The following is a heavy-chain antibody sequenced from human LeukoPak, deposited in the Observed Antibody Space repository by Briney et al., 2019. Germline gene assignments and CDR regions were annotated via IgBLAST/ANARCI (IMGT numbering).Heavy chain of an antibody. CDR1: GFTFRDYG. CDR2: LSGSGDST. Sequence: PGGTLRLSCAGSGFTFRDYGTSWVRQAPGKGLEWVSALSGSGDSTYYADSVKGRFTISRDNSRNTLYLQMNSLRADDTAVYYCAKSNGYNFEAFDMWGQGAMVTVSS. V-gene: IGHV3-23*01. CDR3: AKSNGYNFEAFDM. J-gene: IGHJ3*02. D-gene: IGHD5-24*01.